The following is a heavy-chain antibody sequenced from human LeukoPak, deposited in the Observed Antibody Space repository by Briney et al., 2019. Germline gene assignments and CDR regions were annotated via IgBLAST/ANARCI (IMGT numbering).Heavy chain of an antibody. J-gene: IGHJ6*03. V-gene: IGHV4-34*01. Sequence: NPSGTLSLTCAVYGGSFSGYYWSWIRQPPGKGLEWIGEINHSGSTNYNPSLKSRVTISVDTSKNQFSLKLSSVTAADTAVYYCAKHSLCLTYYDFWSGYYSPCYMDVWGKGTTVTVSS. D-gene: IGHD3-3*01. CDR2: INHSGST. CDR3: AKHSLCLTYYDFWSGYYSPCYMDV. CDR1: GGSFSGYY.